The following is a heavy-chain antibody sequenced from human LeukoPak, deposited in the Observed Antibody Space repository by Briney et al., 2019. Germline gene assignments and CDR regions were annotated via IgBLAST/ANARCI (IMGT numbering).Heavy chain of an antibody. CDR3: ARDLVVVPAASGYYYMDA. Sequence: SPTLSLTFAISVYSVSISSAAWNWIRQSPSRGLEWVGRTYYRSKWYNYYALSVKSRITINPDTSKNQFSLQLNSVTPEYTAVYHRARDLVVVPAASGYYYMDAWGKGTTVTVSS. CDR2: TYYRSKWYN. V-gene: IGHV6-1*01. J-gene: IGHJ6*03. D-gene: IGHD2-2*01. CDR1: VYSVSISSAA.